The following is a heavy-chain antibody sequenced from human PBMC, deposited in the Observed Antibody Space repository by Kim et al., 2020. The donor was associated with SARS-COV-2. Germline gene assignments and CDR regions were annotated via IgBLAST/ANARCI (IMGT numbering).Heavy chain of an antibody. CDR3: ARKGGVDV. Sequence: GGSLRLSCAASGFSYSTYWMTWVRQAPGKGLEWVASINEDGSRPFYVDSVKGRFTISRDNPKNSLYLQMNSLRAEDTAVYYCARKGGVDVWGQGTTDTVS. CDR2: INEDGSRP. J-gene: IGHJ6*02. CDR1: GFSYSTYW. V-gene: IGHV3-7*03.